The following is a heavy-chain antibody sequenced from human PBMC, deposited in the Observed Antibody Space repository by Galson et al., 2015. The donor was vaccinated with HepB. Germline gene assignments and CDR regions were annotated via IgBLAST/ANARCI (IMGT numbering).Heavy chain of an antibody. J-gene: IGHJ4*02. Sequence: SLRLSCAASGFTFSSYAMHWVRQAPGKGLEWVAVISYDGSNKYYADSVKGRFTISRDNSKNTLYLQMNSLRAEDTAVYYCARGGYYYDSSGYWGQGTLVTVSS. D-gene: IGHD3-22*01. CDR2: ISYDGSNK. CDR3: ARGGYYYDSSGY. V-gene: IGHV3-30-3*01. CDR1: GFTFSSYA.